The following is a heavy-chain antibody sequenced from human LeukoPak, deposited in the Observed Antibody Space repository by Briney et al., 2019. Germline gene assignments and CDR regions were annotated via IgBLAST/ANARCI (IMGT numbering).Heavy chain of an antibody. Sequence: SETLSLTCTVSGGSVSSGSYYWSWIRQPPGKGLEWIGYMYYSGSTNYNPSLKSRVTISVDTSKNQFSLKLSSATAADTAVYYCARAGGADAFDIWGQGTMVTVSS. V-gene: IGHV4-61*01. CDR2: MYYSGST. CDR3: ARAGGADAFDI. CDR1: GGSVSSGSYY. J-gene: IGHJ3*02. D-gene: IGHD3-16*01.